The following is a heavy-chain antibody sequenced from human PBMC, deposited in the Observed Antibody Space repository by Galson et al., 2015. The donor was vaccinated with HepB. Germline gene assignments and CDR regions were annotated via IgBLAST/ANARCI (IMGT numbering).Heavy chain of an antibody. CDR1: GGTLSSYA. V-gene: IGHV1-69*13. Sequence: SVKVSCKASGGTLSSYAISWVRQAPGQGLEWMGGIIPIFGTANYAQKFQGRVTITADESTSTAYMELSSLRSEDTAVYYCARSSGVTYYFDYWGQGTLVTVSS. CDR3: ARSSGVTYYFDY. D-gene: IGHD3-10*01. CDR2: IIPIFGTA. J-gene: IGHJ4*02.